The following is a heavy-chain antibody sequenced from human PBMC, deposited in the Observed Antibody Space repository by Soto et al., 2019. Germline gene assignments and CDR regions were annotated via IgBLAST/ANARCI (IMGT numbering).Heavy chain of an antibody. J-gene: IGHJ3*02. V-gene: IGHV4-59*01. Sequence: QVQLQESGPGLVKPSETLSLTCTVSGGSISSYYWSWIRQPPGKGLEWIGYIYYSGSTNYNPSLKSRVTISVDPSKNQFSLKLSSVTAADTAVYYCARGGITIFGVVLTAAFDIWGQGTMVTVSS. CDR3: ARGGITIFGVVLTAAFDI. D-gene: IGHD3-3*01. CDR1: GGSISSYY. CDR2: IYYSGST.